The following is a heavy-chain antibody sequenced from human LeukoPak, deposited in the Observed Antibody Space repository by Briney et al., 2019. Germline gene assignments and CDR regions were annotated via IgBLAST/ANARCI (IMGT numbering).Heavy chain of an antibody. CDR1: GFTFSSYG. V-gene: IGHV3-33*01. D-gene: IGHD1-26*01. J-gene: IGHJ1*01. Sequence: GRSLRLSCAASGFTFSSYGMHWVRRAPGKGLEWVAVIWYDGSNKYYADSVKGRFTISRDNSKNTLYLQMNSLRAEDTAVYYCARPDEGWGSPTPYFQHWGQGTLVTVSS. CDR3: ARPDEGWGSPTPYFQH. CDR2: IWYDGSNK.